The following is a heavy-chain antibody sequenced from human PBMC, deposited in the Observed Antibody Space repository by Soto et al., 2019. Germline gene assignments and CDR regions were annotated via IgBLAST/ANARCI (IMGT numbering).Heavy chain of an antibody. CDR2: IIPIFGTA. D-gene: IGHD3-9*01. Sequence: QVQLVQSGAEVKKPGSSVKVSCKASGGTFSSYAISCLRQAPGQGLEWMGGIIPIFGTANYAQKFQGRVTITADESTSTAYMELSSLRSEDTAVYCCARDRVGDFDWFGAFAYWGQGTLVTVSS. J-gene: IGHJ4*02. CDR3: ARDRVGDFDWFGAFAY. CDR1: GGTFSSYA. V-gene: IGHV1-69*01.